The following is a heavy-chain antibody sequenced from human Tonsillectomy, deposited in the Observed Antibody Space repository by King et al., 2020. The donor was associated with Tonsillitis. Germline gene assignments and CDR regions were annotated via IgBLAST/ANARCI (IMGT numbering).Heavy chain of an antibody. CDR3: ARAFGGGIDY. J-gene: IGHJ4*02. Sequence: VQLVESGGGVVQPGRSLRLSCAASGFTFSSYAMHWVRQAPGKGLEWVAVISYDGSNKYYADSVKGRFTISIDNSKNTLYRQMNSLRAEETAVYYCARAFGGGIDYWGQGTLVTVSS. CDR1: GFTFSSYA. CDR2: ISYDGSNK. D-gene: IGHD3-16*01. V-gene: IGHV3-30-3*01.